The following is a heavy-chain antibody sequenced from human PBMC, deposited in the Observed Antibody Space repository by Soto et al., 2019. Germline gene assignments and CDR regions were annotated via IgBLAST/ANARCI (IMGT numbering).Heavy chain of an antibody. CDR3: ARGPEPSVGVVAATRADAFDI. Sequence: ASVKVSCKASGYTFTGYYMHWVRQAPGQGLEWMGWINPNSGGTNYAQKFQGWVTMTRDTSISTAYMELSRLRSDDTAVYYCARGPEPSVGVVAATRADAFDIWGQGTMVTVSS. V-gene: IGHV1-2*04. CDR2: INPNSGGT. J-gene: IGHJ3*02. CDR1: GYTFTGYY. D-gene: IGHD2-15*01.